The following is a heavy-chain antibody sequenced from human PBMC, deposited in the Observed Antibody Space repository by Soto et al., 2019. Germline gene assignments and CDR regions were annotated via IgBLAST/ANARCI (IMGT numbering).Heavy chain of an antibody. V-gene: IGHV4-4*07. J-gene: IGHJ6*02. D-gene: IGHD3-9*01. CDR1: DDFISSYY. CDR3: ARADYDILTGSYAMDV. Sequence: PSETLSLTCTVSDDFISSYYWNWIRQPAGKGLEWIGRVSTNGATNYNPSLESRVTMSVDTSKNQFSLKLTSVTAADTAVYFCARADYDILTGSYAMDVWGQGTTVTVS. CDR2: VSTNGAT.